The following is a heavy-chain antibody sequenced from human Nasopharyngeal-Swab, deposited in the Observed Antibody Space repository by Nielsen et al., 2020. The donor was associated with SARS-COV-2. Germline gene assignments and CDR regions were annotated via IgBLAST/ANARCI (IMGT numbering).Heavy chain of an antibody. CDR2: INHSGST. Sequence: WIRQPPGKGLEWIGEINHSGSTNYNPSLKSRVTISVDTSKNQFSLKLSSVTAADTAVYYWARGSVVPAAPAVDYFDYWGQGTLVTVSP. J-gene: IGHJ4*02. D-gene: IGHD2-2*01. CDR3: ARGSVVPAAPAVDYFDY. V-gene: IGHV4-34*01.